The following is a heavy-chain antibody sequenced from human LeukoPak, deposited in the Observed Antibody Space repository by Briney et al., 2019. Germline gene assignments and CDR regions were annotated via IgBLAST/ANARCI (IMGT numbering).Heavy chain of an antibody. D-gene: IGHD3-22*01. CDR3: ARALRGVVVITLNY. J-gene: IGHJ6*02. CDR1: GYTFTGYY. V-gene: IGHV1-2*02. Sequence: ASVKVSCKASGYTFTGYYMHWVRQAPGQGLEWMGWINPNSGGTNYAQKFQGRVTMTRDTSISSAYMELSRLRSDDTAVYYCARALRGVVVITLNYWGQGTTVTVSS. CDR2: INPNSGGT.